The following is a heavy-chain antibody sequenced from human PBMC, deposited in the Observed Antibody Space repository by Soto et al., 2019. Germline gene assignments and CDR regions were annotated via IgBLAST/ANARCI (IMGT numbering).Heavy chain of an antibody. CDR3: AKDVLSYYECQSRYDGMDV. D-gene: IGHD3-3*01. Sequence: PGGSLRLSCAASGFTFRSYGMHWVRQAPGKGLEWVSVISYDGSNTYYADSVHGRFTISRDNSENTLYLQMNSLSAEDKAVYYCAKDVLSYYECQSRYDGMDVWGQGTTVTVSS. V-gene: IGHV3-30*18. CDR1: GFTFRSYG. J-gene: IGHJ6*02. CDR2: ISYDGSNT.